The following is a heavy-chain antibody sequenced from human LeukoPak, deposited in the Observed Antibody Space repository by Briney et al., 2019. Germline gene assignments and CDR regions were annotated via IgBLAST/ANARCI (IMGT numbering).Heavy chain of an antibody. CDR1: GFTFSSYA. Sequence: GGSLRLSCAASGFTFSSYAMSWVRQAPGKGLEWVSAISGSGGSTYYADSVKSRFTISRDNSKNTLYLQMNSLRAEDTAVYYCAKLDGYILTGYYHSQPPEPGIDYWGQGTLVTVSS. CDR2: ISGSGGST. CDR3: AKLDGYILTGYYHSQPPEPGIDY. J-gene: IGHJ4*02. V-gene: IGHV3-23*01. D-gene: IGHD3-9*01.